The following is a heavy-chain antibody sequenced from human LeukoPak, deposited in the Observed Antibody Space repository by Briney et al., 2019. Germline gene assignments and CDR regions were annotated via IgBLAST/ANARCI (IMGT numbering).Heavy chain of an antibody. CDR3: ARDYLTAADY. CDR1: GGSISSSSYY. D-gene: IGHD2-21*02. V-gene: IGHV4-61*01. CDR2: IYYSGST. Sequence: PSETLSLTCTVSGGSISSSSYYWGWIRQPPGRGLEWIGYIYYSGSTNYNPSLKSRVTISVDTSKNQFSLKLSSVTAADTAVYYCARDYLTAADYWGRGTLVTVSS. J-gene: IGHJ4*02.